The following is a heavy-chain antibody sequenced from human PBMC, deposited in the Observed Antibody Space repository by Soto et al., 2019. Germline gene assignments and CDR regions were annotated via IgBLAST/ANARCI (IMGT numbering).Heavy chain of an antibody. J-gene: IGHJ4*02. CDR2: VSDSGRTT. D-gene: IGHD6-25*01. V-gene: IGHV3-23*01. CDR1: GFTFSSCA. CDR3: AKDRGSGWPSNFDY. Sequence: GGSLRLSCAASGFTFSSCAMSWVRQAPGKGLEWVSAVSDSGRTTYSADSVKGRFTISRDNSKNTLYLQMNSLRAEDTAVYFCAKDRGSGWPSNFDYWGQGTLVTVSS.